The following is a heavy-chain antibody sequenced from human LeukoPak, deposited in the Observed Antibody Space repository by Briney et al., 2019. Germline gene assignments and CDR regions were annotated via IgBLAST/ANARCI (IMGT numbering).Heavy chain of an antibody. D-gene: IGHD3-10*01. J-gene: IGHJ6*04. CDR3: ARERYLWFGELIYYYGMDV. Sequence: SETLSLTCAVYGGSFSGYYWSWIRQPPGKGLEWIGEINHSGSTNYNPSLKSRVTISVDTSKNQFSLKLSSVTAADTAVYYCARERYLWFGELIYYYGMDVWGKGTTVTVSS. CDR1: GGSFSGYY. V-gene: IGHV4-34*01. CDR2: INHSGST.